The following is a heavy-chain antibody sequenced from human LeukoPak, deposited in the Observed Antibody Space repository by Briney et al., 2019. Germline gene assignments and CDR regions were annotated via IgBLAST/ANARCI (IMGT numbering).Heavy chain of an antibody. CDR3: LTIVETTFDAFDI. CDR1: GFTFSTYW. V-gene: IGHV3-74*01. Sequence: GGSLRLSCAASGFTFSTYWMHWVRQDPGKGLVWVSRISSDASITSYADPVKGRFTIARDDARKTLYLQMNSLRAEDTAVYYCLTIVETTFDAFDIWGQGTMVTVSS. CDR2: ISSDASIT. J-gene: IGHJ3*02. D-gene: IGHD2/OR15-2a*01.